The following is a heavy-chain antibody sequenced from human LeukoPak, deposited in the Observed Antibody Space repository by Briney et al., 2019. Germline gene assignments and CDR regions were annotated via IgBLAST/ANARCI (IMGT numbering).Heavy chain of an antibody. D-gene: IGHD2-2*01. J-gene: IGHJ4*02. CDR3: AGGYCSSTSCYWDY. CDR2: IYTSGST. V-gene: IGHV4-61*02. Sequence: SETLSLTCTVSGGSISSGSYYWSWIRQPAGKGLEWIGRIYTSGSTNYNPSLKSRVTISVDTSKNQFSLKLSSVTAADTAVYYCAGGYCSSTSCYWDYWGQGTLVTVSS. CDR1: GGSISSGSYY.